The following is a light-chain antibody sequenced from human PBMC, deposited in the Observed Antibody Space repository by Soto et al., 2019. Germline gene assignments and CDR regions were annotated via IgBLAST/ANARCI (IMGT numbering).Light chain of an antibody. CDR2: EVS. CDR3: SSYTSSSTLV. V-gene: IGLV2-14*01. J-gene: IGLJ1*01. CDR1: SSDVGGYNY. Sequence: HSALTQPAYVSGSPGQSITISCTGTSSDVGGYNYVSWYQQHPGKAPKLMIYEVSNRPSGVSNRFSGSKSGNTASLTISGLQAEDEADYYCSSYTSSSTLVFGTGTKVTVL.